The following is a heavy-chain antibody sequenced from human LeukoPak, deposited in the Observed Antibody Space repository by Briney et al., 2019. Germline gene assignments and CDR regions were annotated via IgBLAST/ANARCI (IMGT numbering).Heavy chain of an antibody. V-gene: IGHV3-48*04. Sequence: PGGSLRLSCAASGFTFSSYRMDWVRQAPGKGLEWISYINSGGTPIYYADSVKARFTMSRDNAKNSLYLQMNSLRAEDTAVYYCAGLPAYDYDTSGFYFDYWGQGTLVTVSS. CDR1: GFTFSSYR. D-gene: IGHD3-22*01. CDR3: AGLPAYDYDTSGFYFDY. J-gene: IGHJ4*02. CDR2: INSGGTPI.